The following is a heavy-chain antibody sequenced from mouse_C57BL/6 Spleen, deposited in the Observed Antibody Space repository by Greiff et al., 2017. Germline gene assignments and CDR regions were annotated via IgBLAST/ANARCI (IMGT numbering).Heavy chain of an antibody. CDR1: GFTFSSYA. V-gene: IGHV5-4*03. CDR2: ISDGGSYT. CDR3: ARRSHDYDRWNYAMDY. D-gene: IGHD2-4*01. J-gene: IGHJ4*01. Sequence: EVKVVESGGGLVKPGGSLKLSCAASGFTFSSYAMSWVRQTPEKRLEWVATISDGGSYTYYPDNVKGRFTISRDKAKNNLYLQMIHLKSEDTAMYYCARRSHDYDRWNYAMDYWGQGTSVTVSS.